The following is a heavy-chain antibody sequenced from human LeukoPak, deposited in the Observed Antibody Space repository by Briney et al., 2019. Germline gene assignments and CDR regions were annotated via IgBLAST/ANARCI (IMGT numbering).Heavy chain of an antibody. Sequence: GGSLRLSCAASGFTFSNAWMSWVRQAPGKGLEWVGRIKSKTDGGTTDYAAPVKGRFTISRDDSKNTLYLQMNSLKTEDTAVYYCTTEGCPDCPGYCYFFDYWGQGTLVTVSP. J-gene: IGHJ4*02. CDR1: GFTFSNAW. V-gene: IGHV3-15*01. CDR3: TTEGCPDCPGYCYFFDY. CDR2: IKSKTDGGTT. D-gene: IGHD2-21*02.